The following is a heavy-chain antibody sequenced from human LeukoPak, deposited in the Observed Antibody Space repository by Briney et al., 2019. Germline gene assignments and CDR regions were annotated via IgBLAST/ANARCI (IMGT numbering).Heavy chain of an antibody. Sequence: PSETLSLTCTVSGGSIRSSYYYWGWIRQPPGKGLEWIGSIYYSGSTYYNPSLKSRVTISVDTSKNQFFLKLSSVTAADTAVYYCARHAADYDSSGYYQYYFDYWGQGTLVTVSS. V-gene: IGHV4-39*01. CDR1: GGSIRSSYYY. D-gene: IGHD3-22*01. CDR2: IYYSGST. J-gene: IGHJ4*02. CDR3: ARHAADYDSSGYYQYYFDY.